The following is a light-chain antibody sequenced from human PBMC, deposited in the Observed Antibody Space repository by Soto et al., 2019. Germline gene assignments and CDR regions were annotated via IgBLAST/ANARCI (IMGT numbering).Light chain of an antibody. CDR3: QQYSNWPLT. Sequence: EIVMTQSPATLSVSRGERATLSCRASQSVRSSFLAWYQQKPGQAPSLLIYGASTRATGIPARFSGSGSGTEFTLTINSLQSEDFAVYYCQQYSNWPLTFGGGTKVDI. CDR2: GAS. CDR1: QSVRSSF. V-gene: IGKV3-15*01. J-gene: IGKJ4*01.